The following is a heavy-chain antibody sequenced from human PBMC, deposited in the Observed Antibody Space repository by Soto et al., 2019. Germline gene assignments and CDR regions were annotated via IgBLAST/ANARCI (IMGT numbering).Heavy chain of an antibody. CDR3: ATDGA. D-gene: IGHD3-16*01. V-gene: IGHV4-4*07. CDR2: ISGSGST. J-gene: IGHJ5*02. CDR1: GGSISSFY. Sequence: QVQLHESDPQLVKPSETLSLTCTVYGGSISSFYWSWIRQPAGKGLEWIGRISGSGSTNYNPSLKSRVTMSLDMSKNQFSLKLKSVTAADTAVYYCATDGAWGQGTLVTVSS.